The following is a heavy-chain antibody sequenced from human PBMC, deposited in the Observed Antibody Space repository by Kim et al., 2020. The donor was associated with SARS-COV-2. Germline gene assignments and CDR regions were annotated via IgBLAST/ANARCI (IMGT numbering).Heavy chain of an antibody. CDR3: ARDAFSGYDS. Sequence: EKNYVEFVGGRFTISRDDTKDSLYLQMNSLIAEDTAVYYCARDAFSGYDSWGPGTLVTVSS. J-gene: IGHJ4*02. CDR2: EK. V-gene: IGHV3-7*01. D-gene: IGHD5-12*01.